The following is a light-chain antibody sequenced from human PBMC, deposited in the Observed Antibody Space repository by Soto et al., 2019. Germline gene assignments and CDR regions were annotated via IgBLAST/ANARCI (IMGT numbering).Light chain of an antibody. Sequence: IQMTQSPSTLSASVGDRVTITCRASQRISSWLAWYQQKPGKAPKLLIYKASSLESGVPSRFSGSGSGTEFTLTISSLQTDDFATDYCQQYNSYSYTFGQGTKLEIK. CDR1: QRISSW. V-gene: IGKV1-5*03. J-gene: IGKJ2*01. CDR2: KAS. CDR3: QQYNSYSYT.